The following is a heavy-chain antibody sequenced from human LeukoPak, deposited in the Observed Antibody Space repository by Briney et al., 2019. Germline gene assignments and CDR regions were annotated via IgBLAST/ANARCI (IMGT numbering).Heavy chain of an antibody. CDR2: IKQDGSEK. Sequence: PGGSLRLSCAASGFTFSSYWMSWVRQAPGKGLEWVANIKQDGSEKYYVDSVKGRFTISRDNAKNSLYLQMNSLRAEDTAVYYCARDGSSPNGYYYYYYGMDVWGQGTTVTVSS. CDR1: GFTFSSYW. CDR3: ARDGSSPNGYYYYYYGMDV. V-gene: IGHV3-7*03. J-gene: IGHJ6*02.